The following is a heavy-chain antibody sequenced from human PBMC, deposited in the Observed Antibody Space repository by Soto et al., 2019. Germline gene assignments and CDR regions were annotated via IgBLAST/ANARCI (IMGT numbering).Heavy chain of an antibody. D-gene: IGHD3-10*01. CDR3: ARHFRHYYGSGSYSYYYGMDA. V-gene: IGHV5-51*01. CDR1: GYSFTSYW. Sequence: XESLNISCKGSGYSFTSYWIGWVRQMPGKGLEWMGIIYPGDSDTRYSPSFQGQVTISADKSISTAYLQWSSLKASDTAMYYCARHFRHYYGSGSYSYYYGMDAWRQGTTVTVSS. J-gene: IGHJ6*02. CDR2: IYPGDSDT.